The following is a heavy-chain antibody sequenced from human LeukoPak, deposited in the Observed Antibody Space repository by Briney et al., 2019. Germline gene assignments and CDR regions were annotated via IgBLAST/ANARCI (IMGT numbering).Heavy chain of an antibody. CDR2: LFYGGST. V-gene: IGHV4-59*08. CDR1: DDSISGYY. Sequence: SETLSLTCTVSDDSISGYYWSWVRQPPGKELEWIAYLFYGGSTNYNPSLKSRVSMSVDTSKNQFSLNLTSVTAADTAIYYCARHESAFGWFDPWGQGTLVTVSS. CDR3: ARHESAFGWFDP. D-gene: IGHD3-10*01. J-gene: IGHJ5*02.